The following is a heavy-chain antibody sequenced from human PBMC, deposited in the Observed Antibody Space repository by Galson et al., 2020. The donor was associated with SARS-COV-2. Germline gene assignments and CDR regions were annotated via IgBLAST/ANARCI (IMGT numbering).Heavy chain of an antibody. V-gene: IGHV1-2*02. D-gene: IGHD6-13*01. CDR2: INPNNRGT. J-gene: IGHJ6*02. Sequence: ASVKVSCKASGYPFNAYYIHWVRQAPGQGLEWLGWINPNNRGTNYAQKFQGRVTMTRDTSINTAYMELSRLISDDTAVYYCARRYPYSSTWYGLDVWGQGTTVTVSS. CDR3: ARRYPYSSTWYGLDV. CDR1: GYPFNAYY.